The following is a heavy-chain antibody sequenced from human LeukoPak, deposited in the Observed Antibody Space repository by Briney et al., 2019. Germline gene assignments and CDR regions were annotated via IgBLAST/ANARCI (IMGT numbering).Heavy chain of an antibody. V-gene: IGHV3-23*01. CDR1: GFTFSNYA. Sequence: GGSLRLSCEVAGFTFSNYAMSWVRQAPERRLEWVSSISATGGGTYYADSVKGRFTISRDNSKNTLYLQMNSLRAEDTAVYYCAKETGYSGYDYGDYWGQGTLVTVSS. J-gene: IGHJ4*02. CDR2: ISATGGGT. D-gene: IGHD5-12*01. CDR3: AKETGYSGYDYGDY.